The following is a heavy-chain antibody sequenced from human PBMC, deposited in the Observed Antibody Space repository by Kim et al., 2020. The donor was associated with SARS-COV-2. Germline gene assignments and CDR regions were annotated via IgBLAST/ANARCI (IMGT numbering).Heavy chain of an antibody. CDR2: ISYDGSNK. CDR1: GFTFSSYA. V-gene: IGHV3-30*04. D-gene: IGHD6-13*01. J-gene: IGHJ6*02. Sequence: GGSLRLSCAVSGFTFSSYAMHWVRQAPGKGLEWVAVISYDGSNKYYADSVKGRFTISRDNSKNTLYLQMNSLRAEDTAVYYCARVGYSSSWYSVEYYYYYGMDVWGQGTTVTVSS. CDR3: ARVGYSSSWYSVEYYYYYGMDV.